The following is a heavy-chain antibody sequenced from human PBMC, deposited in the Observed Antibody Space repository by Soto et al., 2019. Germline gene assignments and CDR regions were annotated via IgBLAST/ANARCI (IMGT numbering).Heavy chain of an antibody. V-gene: IGHV3-30-3*01. D-gene: IGHD2-2*01. CDR1: GFTFSSYA. J-gene: IGHJ6*02. CDR2: ISYDGSNK. CDR3: ARDTVVVPAAIGVGGYYYGMDV. Sequence: PGGSLRLSCAASGFTFSSYAMHWVRQAPGKGLEWVAVISYDGSNKYYADSVKGRFTNSRDNSKNTLYLQMNSLRAEDTAVYYCARDTVVVPAAIGVGGYYYGMDVWGQGTTVTVSS.